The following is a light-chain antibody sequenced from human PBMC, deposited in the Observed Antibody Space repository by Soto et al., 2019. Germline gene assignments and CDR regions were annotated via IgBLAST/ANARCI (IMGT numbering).Light chain of an antibody. Sequence: SALTKPASVSRSPGQSITISCTRTSSDVGGYNYVSWYQQHPGKAPRLMIYDVSNRPSGVSNRFSGSKSRNTASLTISGLQAEDEADYYCSSYTSSSTLYVFGTGTKVTVL. J-gene: IGLJ1*01. V-gene: IGLV2-14*01. CDR3: SSYTSSSTLYV. CDR1: SSDVGGYNY. CDR2: DVS.